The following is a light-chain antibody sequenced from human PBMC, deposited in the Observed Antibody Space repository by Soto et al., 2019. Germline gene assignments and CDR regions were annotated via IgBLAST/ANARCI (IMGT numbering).Light chain of an antibody. CDR1: QSVSSSY. Sequence: EIVLTQSPGTLSLSPGERATLSCRASQSVSSSYLAWYQQKPGQAPRLLMFGASSRATGIPDRFSGSGSGTDFTLTISRLEREDFAVYYCQQYASAPLAFGGGTRVDVK. V-gene: IGKV3-20*01. J-gene: IGKJ4*01. CDR2: GAS. CDR3: QQYASAPLA.